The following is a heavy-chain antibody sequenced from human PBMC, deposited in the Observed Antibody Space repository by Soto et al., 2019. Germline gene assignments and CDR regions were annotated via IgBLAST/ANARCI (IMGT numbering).Heavy chain of an antibody. Sequence: SETLSLTCTVSGGSISSGDYCWSWIRQPPGKGLEWIGYIYYSGTTYYNPSLKSRVTISVDTSKNQFSLKVSTVTAADTAVYYCARALIQLWPHYYYGMDVWGQGTTVTVSS. CDR2: IYYSGTT. D-gene: IGHD5-18*01. J-gene: IGHJ6*02. CDR3: ARALIQLWPHYYYGMDV. V-gene: IGHV4-30-4*01. CDR1: GGSISSGDYC.